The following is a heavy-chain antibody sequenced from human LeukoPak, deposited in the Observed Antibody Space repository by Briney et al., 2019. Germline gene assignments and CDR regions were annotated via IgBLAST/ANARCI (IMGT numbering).Heavy chain of an antibody. CDR1: GGSFSGYY. CDR2: INHSGST. Sequence: SETLSLTCAVYGGSFSGYYWSWIRQPSGKGLEWIGEINHSGSTNYNPSLKSRVTISVDTSKNQFSLKLSSVTAADTAVYYCARSRYCSGGSCHGPRFFDYWGQGTLVTVSS. V-gene: IGHV4-34*01. J-gene: IGHJ4*02. D-gene: IGHD2-15*01. CDR3: ARSRYCSGGSCHGPRFFDY.